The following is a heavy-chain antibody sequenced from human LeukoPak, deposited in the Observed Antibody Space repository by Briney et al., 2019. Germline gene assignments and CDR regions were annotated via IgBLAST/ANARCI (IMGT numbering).Heavy chain of an antibody. Sequence: SETLSLTCAVYGGTFSGYYWGWIRQPPGKRLEWVGESNDSGGTNYNPSLKSRVTISADKSKNQVSLKLTSVTAADTAVYYCARLSVIVGSTLEYYYYYMDVWGQGTTVTVSS. J-gene: IGHJ6*03. D-gene: IGHD1-26*01. CDR3: ARLSVIVGSTLEYYYYYMDV. CDR1: GGTFSGYY. CDR2: SNDSGGT. V-gene: IGHV4-34*01.